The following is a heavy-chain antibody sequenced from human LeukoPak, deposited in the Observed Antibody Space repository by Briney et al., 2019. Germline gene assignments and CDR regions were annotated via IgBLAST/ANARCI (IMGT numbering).Heavy chain of an antibody. Sequence: PSETLSLTCTVSGGSISSGSYYWSWIRQPAGKGLEWIGLIYTSGSTNYNPSLKSRVTISVDTSKNQFSLKLTFVTAADTATYYCASTVGWLQFGLAIYHWGQGTLVTVSS. D-gene: IGHD5-24*01. CDR3: ASTVGWLQFGLAIYH. J-gene: IGHJ5*02. CDR2: IYTSGST. V-gene: IGHV4-61*02. CDR1: GGSISSGSYY.